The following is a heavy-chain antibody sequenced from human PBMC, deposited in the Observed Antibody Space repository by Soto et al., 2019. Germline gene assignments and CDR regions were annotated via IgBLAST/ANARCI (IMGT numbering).Heavy chain of an antibody. D-gene: IGHD4-4*01. CDR1: GGSFSGYY. CDR3: ARMTTHYYYYMDV. J-gene: IGHJ6*03. CDR2: INHSGST. V-gene: IGHV4-34*01. Sequence: SETLSLTCAVYGGSFSGYYWSWIRQPPGKGLEWIGEINHSGSTNYNPSIKSRVTITVDTSKHQFSLKLNSVTAADTAVYYCARMTTHYYYYMDVWGKGTTVS.